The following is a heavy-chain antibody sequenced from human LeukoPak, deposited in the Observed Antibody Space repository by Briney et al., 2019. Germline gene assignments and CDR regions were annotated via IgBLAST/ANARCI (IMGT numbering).Heavy chain of an antibody. CDR2: IYYSGST. CDR3: ARGGTGGWYGDFQH. V-gene: IGHV4-59*01. Sequence: SETLSLTCTVSGGSINTYFWSWVRQPPGKGLEWVGYIYYSGSTKYNPSLKSRVTISVDTSKNQFSLKLSSVTAADTAVYYCARGGTGGWYGDFQHWGQGTLVTVSS. J-gene: IGHJ1*01. CDR1: GGSINTYF. D-gene: IGHD6-19*01.